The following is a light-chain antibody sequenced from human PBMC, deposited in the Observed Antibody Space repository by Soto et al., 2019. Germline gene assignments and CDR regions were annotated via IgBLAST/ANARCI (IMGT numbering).Light chain of an antibody. CDR2: EVS. J-gene: IGLJ3*02. CDR3: ASYTSGSRWV. Sequence: QSVLTQPASVSGSPGQSITISCTGTSSDVGGYNYVSWYQQHPGKAPKLIIYEVSNRPSGVSNRFSGSKSGNTASLTISGLQAEDEGDYYCASYTSGSRWVFGGGTKLTVL. V-gene: IGLV2-14*01. CDR1: SSDVGGYNY.